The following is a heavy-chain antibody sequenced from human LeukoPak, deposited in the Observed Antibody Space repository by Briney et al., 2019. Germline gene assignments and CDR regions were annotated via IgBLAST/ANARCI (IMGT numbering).Heavy chain of an antibody. V-gene: IGHV4-59*08. CDR1: GGSISSYY. Sequence: SETLSLTCTVSGGSISSYYWSWIRQPPGKGLEWIGYIYYSGSTNYNPSLKSRVTITVDTSKNQFSLKVSSVTAADTAVYYCASNYYGSGSLDYWGQGNLVTVSS. D-gene: IGHD3-10*01. CDR2: IYYSGST. CDR3: ASNYYGSGSLDY. J-gene: IGHJ4*02.